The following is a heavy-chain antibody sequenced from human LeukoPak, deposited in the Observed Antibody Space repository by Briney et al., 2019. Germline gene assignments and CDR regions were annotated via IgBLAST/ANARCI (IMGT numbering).Heavy chain of an antibody. J-gene: IGHJ4*02. Sequence: PSETLSLTCTVSGGSISSSSYYWGWIRQPPGKGLEWIGSIYYSGSTYYNPSLRSRVTISVDTSKNQFSLKLSPVTAADTAVYYCARDSGHPGGYSYGRKDYWGQGTLVTVSS. CDR1: GGSISSSSYY. CDR2: IYYSGST. D-gene: IGHD5-18*01. CDR3: ARDSGHPGGYSYGRKDY. V-gene: IGHV4-39*07.